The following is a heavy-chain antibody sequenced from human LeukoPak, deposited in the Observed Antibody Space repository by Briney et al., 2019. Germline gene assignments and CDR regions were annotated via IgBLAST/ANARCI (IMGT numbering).Heavy chain of an antibody. V-gene: IGHV4-39*01. CDR1: GGSISSSSYY. CDR2: IYYSGST. CDR3: ARGLLRFGELSHFDY. Sequence: PSETLSLTCTVSGGSISSSSYYWVWIRQPPGKGLEWIGSIYYSGSTYYNPSLKSRVTISVDTSKNQFSLKLSSVTAADTAVYYCARGLLRFGELSHFDYWGQGTLVTVSS. D-gene: IGHD3-10*01. J-gene: IGHJ4*02.